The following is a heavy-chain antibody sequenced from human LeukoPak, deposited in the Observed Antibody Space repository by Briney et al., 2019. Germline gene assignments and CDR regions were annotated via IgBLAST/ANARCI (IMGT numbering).Heavy chain of an antibody. D-gene: IGHD6-13*01. V-gene: IGHV3-30-3*01. J-gene: IGHJ6*02. CDR2: ISYDGSNK. CDR1: GFSFSSYA. CDR3: AREGYSSSWYLYYGMDV. Sequence: SGGSLRPSCAASGFSFSSYAMHWVRQAPGKGLEWVAVISYDGSNKYYADSVKGRFTISRDNSKNTLCLQMNSLRAEDTAVYYCAREGYSSSWYLYYGMDVWGQGTTVTVSS.